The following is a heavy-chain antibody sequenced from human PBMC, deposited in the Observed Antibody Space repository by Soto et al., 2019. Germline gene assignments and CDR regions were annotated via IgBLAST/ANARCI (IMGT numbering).Heavy chain of an antibody. Sequence: GGSLRLSCAASGFTFSSYGMHWVRQAPGKGLEWVALISYDGSNKYYADSVKGRFTISRDNSKNTLYLQMNSLRAEDTAVYYCTTEDYYYDSSGYANFDYWGQGA. V-gene: IGHV3-30*03. CDR1: GFTFSSYG. D-gene: IGHD3-22*01. J-gene: IGHJ4*02. CDR2: ISYDGSNK. CDR3: TTEDYYYDSSGYANFDY.